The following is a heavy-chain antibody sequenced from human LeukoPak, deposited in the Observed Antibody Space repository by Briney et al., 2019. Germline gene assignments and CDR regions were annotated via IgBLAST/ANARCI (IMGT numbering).Heavy chain of an antibody. J-gene: IGHJ4*02. D-gene: IGHD3-22*01. Sequence: GGSLRLSCAASGFTFTRFWLTWVRQSPGKGLEWVANINPDGTKTTYVDSVEGRFAISRDNAKNSLYLQMNSLRAEDTAVYYCARGLIQKLHYYDSSGYPVDWGQGTLVTVSS. V-gene: IGHV3-7*01. CDR2: INPDGTKT. CDR1: GFTFTRFW. CDR3: ARGLIQKLHYYDSSGYPVD.